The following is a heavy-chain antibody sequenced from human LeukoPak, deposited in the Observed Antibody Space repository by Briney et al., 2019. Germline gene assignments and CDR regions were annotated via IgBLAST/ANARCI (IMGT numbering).Heavy chain of an antibody. D-gene: IGHD3-16*01. J-gene: IGHJ4*02. Sequence: PGGSLRLSCAVSGFTFSNYAMSWVRQAPGKGLDWVAAISGAGDIPYYADSLKGRFFISRDSSKNMVYLQMNSLRAEDTAVYYCAKSPDDSGDDYWGQGILVTVSS. CDR3: AKSPDDSGDDY. V-gene: IGHV3-23*01. CDR2: ISGAGDIP. CDR1: GFTFSNYA.